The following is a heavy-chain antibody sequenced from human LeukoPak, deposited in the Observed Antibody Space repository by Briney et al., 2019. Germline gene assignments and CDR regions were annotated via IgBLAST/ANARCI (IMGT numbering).Heavy chain of an antibody. CDR2: ISYDGSNK. CDR1: GFTFSSYA. Sequence: GGSLRLSCAASGFTFSSYAMHWVRQAPGKGLEWVAVISYDGSNKYYADSVKGRFTISRDNSKNTLYLQMNSLRAEDTAVYYCARDFISSSWSGSVDYWGQGTLVTVSS. J-gene: IGHJ4*02. D-gene: IGHD6-13*01. CDR3: ARDFISSSWSGSVDY. V-gene: IGHV3-30-3*01.